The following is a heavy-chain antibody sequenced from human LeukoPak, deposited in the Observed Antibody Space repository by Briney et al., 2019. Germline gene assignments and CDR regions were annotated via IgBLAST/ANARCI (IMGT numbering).Heavy chain of an antibody. J-gene: IGHJ4*02. CDR3: AREESIGSYQSLNDY. Sequence: ASVKVSCKTSGYTFTSYGISWVRQAPGQGLEWMGWISPYNGNTKYIQKFQGRVTMTTDTSTSTAYMEVRSLRSDDTAVYYCAREESIGSYQSLNDYWGQGTLVTVSS. CDR1: GYTFTSYG. V-gene: IGHV1-18*01. CDR2: ISPYNGNT. D-gene: IGHD1-26*01.